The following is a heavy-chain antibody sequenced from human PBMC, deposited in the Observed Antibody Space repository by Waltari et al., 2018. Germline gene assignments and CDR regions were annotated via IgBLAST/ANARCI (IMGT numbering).Heavy chain of an antibody. J-gene: IGHJ4*02. D-gene: IGHD2-8*02. CDR2: IKQDGSDK. CDR1: GFYFSSYW. CDR3: ARVYWPRGFDY. Sequence: EVRLVESGGGLVQPGGYLRLSCAASGFYFSSYWMSWVRQAPGKGLEWVANIKQDGSDKYYVDSVEGRFTVSRDNAKNSLYLQMNSLRAEDTAVYYCARVYWPRGFDYWGQGTLVTVSS. V-gene: IGHV3-7*01.